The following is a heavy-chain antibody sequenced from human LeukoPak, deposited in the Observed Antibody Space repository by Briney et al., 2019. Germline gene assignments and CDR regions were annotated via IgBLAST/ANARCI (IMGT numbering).Heavy chain of an antibody. J-gene: IGHJ5*02. CDR3: ARDRGIVVVPAASTWFDP. D-gene: IGHD2-2*01. Sequence: GGSLRLSCAASGFTFSSYGMHWVRQAPGKGLEWVAVIWYDGSNKYYADSVKGRFTISRDNSKNTLYLQMNSLRAEDTAVYYCARDRGIVVVPAASTWFDPWGQGTLVTVSS. CDR1: GFTFSSYG. V-gene: IGHV3-33*01. CDR2: IWYDGSNK.